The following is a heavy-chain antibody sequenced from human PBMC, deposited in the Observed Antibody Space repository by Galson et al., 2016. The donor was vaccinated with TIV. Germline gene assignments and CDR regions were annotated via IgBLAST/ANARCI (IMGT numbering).Heavy chain of an antibody. CDR1: GGSTSSYY. J-gene: IGHJ4*02. CDR3: AREGSADYDWGRAHFDY. Sequence: ATLSLPCTVSGGSTSSYYWTWIRQPPGKGLEWIGYIYHTGNTIYNPSLKSRVAISLDTSQNQFSLKLSSVTAADTALYYCAREGSADYDWGRAHFDYWGKGTLVTVSS. V-gene: IGHV4-59*12. D-gene: IGHD3-16*01. CDR2: IYHTGNT.